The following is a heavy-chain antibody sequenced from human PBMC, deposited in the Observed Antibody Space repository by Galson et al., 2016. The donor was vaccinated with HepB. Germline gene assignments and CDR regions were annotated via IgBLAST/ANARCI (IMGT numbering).Heavy chain of an antibody. CDR1: GASISSGDYY. V-gene: IGHV4-39*01. J-gene: IGHJ4*02. Sequence: ETLSLTCTVSGASISSGDYYWGWIRQPPGRELEWIGSIYYNGNSYYNPSLKSRVTISVDTSNNQFSLKLTSVTAADTAVYYCTSPAAARGAYYQFDYWGLGTLVTVSS. CDR2: IYYNGNS. D-gene: IGHD1-26*01. CDR3: TSPAAARGAYYQFDY.